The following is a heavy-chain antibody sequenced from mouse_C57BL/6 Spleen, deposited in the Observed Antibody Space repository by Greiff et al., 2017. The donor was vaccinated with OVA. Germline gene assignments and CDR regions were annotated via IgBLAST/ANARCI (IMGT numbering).Heavy chain of an antibody. CDR3: ARPGYAMDY. J-gene: IGHJ4*01. CDR2: IDPSDSYT. Sequence: VQLQQPGAELVKPGASVKLSCKASGYTFTSYWMQWVKQRPGQGLEWIGEIDPSDSYTNYNQKFKGKATLTVDTSSSTAYMQLSSLTSEDSAVYYCARPGYAMDYWGQGTSVTVSS. V-gene: IGHV1-50*01. CDR1: GYTFTSYW.